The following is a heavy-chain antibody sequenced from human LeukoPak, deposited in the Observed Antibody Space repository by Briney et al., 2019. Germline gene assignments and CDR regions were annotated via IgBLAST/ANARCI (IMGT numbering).Heavy chain of an antibody. D-gene: IGHD3-10*01. J-gene: IGHJ5*02. CDR1: GYSISSGYY. CDR3: ARRQGAVRGVSLNWFDP. CDR2: IYHSGST. V-gene: IGHV4-38-2*02. Sequence: SETLSLTCTVSGYSISSGYYWGWTRPPPGKGLEWIGFIYHSGSTYYNPSLKSRLNISVETTKNQFSLKLSSVTAEDTAVYYCARRQGAVRGVSLNWFDPWGQGTMVTVSS.